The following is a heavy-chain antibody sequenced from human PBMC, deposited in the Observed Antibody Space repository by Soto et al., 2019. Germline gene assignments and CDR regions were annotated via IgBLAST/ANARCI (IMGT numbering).Heavy chain of an antibody. D-gene: IGHD2-15*01. CDR3: AKGWSATVVTDDDAFDI. V-gene: IGHV3-21*04. Sequence: PGGSLRLSCAASGFTFTRYSMNWVRQAPGKGLEWVSSISSTTHYIYYADSMRGRFTISRDNSKNTLYLQMNSLRAEDTAVYYCAKGWSATVVTDDDAFDIWGQGTMVTVSS. CDR2: ISSTTHYI. CDR1: GFTFTRYS. J-gene: IGHJ3*02.